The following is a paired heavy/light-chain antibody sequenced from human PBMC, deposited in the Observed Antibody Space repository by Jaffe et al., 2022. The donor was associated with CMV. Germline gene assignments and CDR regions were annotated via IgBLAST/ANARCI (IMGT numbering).Heavy chain of an antibody. CDR1: GFTFTTFA. J-gene: IGHJ4*02. Sequence: EVQLLESGGGLVQPGGSLRLSCAASGFTFTTFAMSWVRQAPGKGLEWVSTISGSAGSQYYADSVKGRFTISRDNSQNTLYLQMNSLRAEDAAIYYCAKDMERRVVPYYFDYWGQGTLVTVSS. CDR2: ISGSAGSQ. CDR3: AKDMERRVVPYYFDY. D-gene: IGHD3-3*01. V-gene: IGHV3-23*01.
Light chain of an antibody. CDR1: QSVSSSY. Sequence: EIVLTQSPGTLSLSPGERATLSCRASQSVSSSYLAWYQQKPGQAPRLLIYGTSSRATGIPDRFSGSGSGTDFTLTISRLEPEDFAVYFCQQCGSSPLTFGPGTKVDIK. J-gene: IGKJ3*01. CDR2: GTS. V-gene: IGKV3-20*01. CDR3: QQCGSSPLT.